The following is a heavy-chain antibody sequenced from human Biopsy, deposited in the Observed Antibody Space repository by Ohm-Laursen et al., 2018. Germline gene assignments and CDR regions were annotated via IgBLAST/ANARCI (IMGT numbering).Heavy chain of an antibody. V-gene: IGHV1-18*01. J-gene: IGHJ4*02. CDR1: GYSFTSYG. D-gene: IGHD5/OR15-5a*01. CDR3: ARVTLPLYLDA. CDR2: ISGYNGNT. Sequence: SVKVSCKASGYSFTSYGISWVRQAPGEGLEWMGRISGYNGNTNYAQKFQGRVTMTADTSTSTVYMEVRGLRSDDTAVYYCARVTLPLYLDAWGQGTLVTVSS.